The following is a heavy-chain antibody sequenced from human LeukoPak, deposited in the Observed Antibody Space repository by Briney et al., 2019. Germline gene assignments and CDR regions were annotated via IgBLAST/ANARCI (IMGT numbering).Heavy chain of an antibody. CDR3: ASLFYYDSSGYYFDY. J-gene: IGHJ4*02. CDR2: IYYSGST. Sequence: PSETLSLTCTVSGASISSYYWSWIRQPPGKGREWIGYIYYSGSTNYNPSLRSRVTISVDTSKKQFSLKLSSVTAADTAVYYCASLFYYDSSGYYFDYWGQGTLVTVSS. V-gene: IGHV4-59*01. D-gene: IGHD3-22*01. CDR1: GASISSYY.